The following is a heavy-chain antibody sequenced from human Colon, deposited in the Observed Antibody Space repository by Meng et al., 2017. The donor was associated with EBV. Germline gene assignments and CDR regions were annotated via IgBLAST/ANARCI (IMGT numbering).Heavy chain of an antibody. CDR3: ARDRKHYGERGWFDP. J-gene: IGHJ5*02. CDR2: IYYSGST. D-gene: IGHD4-17*01. Sequence: QGHVRDAGHGSVPPSQTLALTCTVSGGSISSGDYYWIWIRQPPGKGLEWIGYIYYSGSTYSNASLKSRVTISIDRSKNQFSLKLSSVTAADTAVYYCARDRKHYGERGWFDPWGQGTLVTVSS. CDR1: GGSISSGDYY. V-gene: IGHV4-30-4*01.